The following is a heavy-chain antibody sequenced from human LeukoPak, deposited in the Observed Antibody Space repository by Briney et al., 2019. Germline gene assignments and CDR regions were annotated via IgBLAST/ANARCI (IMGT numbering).Heavy chain of an antibody. J-gene: IGHJ5*02. Sequence: GASVKVSCKASGYTFTSYGISWVRQPPGQGLEWMGWISAYNGNTNYAQKLQGRVTMTTDTSTSTAYMELRSLRSDDTAVYYCARDRIYGSGSYYRVENWFDPWGQGTLVTVSS. D-gene: IGHD3-10*01. CDR1: GYTFTSYG. V-gene: IGHV1-18*01. CDR2: ISAYNGNT. CDR3: ARDRIYGSGSYYRVENWFDP.